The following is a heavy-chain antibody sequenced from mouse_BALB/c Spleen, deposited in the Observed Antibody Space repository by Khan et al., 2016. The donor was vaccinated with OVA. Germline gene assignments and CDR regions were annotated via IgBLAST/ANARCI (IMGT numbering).Heavy chain of an antibody. CDR3: GRTGYYYFDY. CDR1: GFTFSGFG. J-gene: IGHJ2*01. Sequence: EVELVESGGGLVQPGGSRKLSCAASGFTFSGFGMHWVRQAPEKGLEWVAYISSDSNTIYYADTVKGRFTISRDNPKNTLLLQMTSLRSEDTAMYYCGRTGYYYFDYWGQGTTLTVSS. D-gene: IGHD2-3*01. CDR2: ISSDSNTI. V-gene: IGHV5-17*02.